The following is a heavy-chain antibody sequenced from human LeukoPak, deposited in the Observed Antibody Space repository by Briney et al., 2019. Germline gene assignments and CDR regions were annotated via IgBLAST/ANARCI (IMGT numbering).Heavy chain of an antibody. CDR3: ARHGNRFTVTFFDY. J-gene: IGHJ4*02. V-gene: IGHV4-39*01. D-gene: IGHD4-17*01. CDR1: GGSIRSSYYY. CDR2: ISDSGST. Sequence: SETLSLTCTVSGGSIRSSYYYWGWIRQPPGKGLEWIGSISDSGSTYYNPSLKSRVTISVDTSKNQFSLKLNSVTAADTSVYYCARHGNRFTVTFFDYWGQGALVTVSS.